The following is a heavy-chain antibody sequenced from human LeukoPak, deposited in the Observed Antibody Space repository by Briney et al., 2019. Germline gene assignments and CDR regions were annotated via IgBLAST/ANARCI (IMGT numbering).Heavy chain of an antibody. CDR1: GYTFTGYY. Sequence: GASVKVSCKASGYTFTGYYMHWVRQAPGQGLEWMGRINPNSGGTNYAQKFQGRVTMTRDTSISTAYMELSRLRSDDTAVYYCARSPSYYDTLTGYYRGDFDYWGQGTLVTVSS. J-gene: IGHJ4*02. D-gene: IGHD3-9*01. V-gene: IGHV1-2*06. CDR3: ARSPSYYDTLTGYYRGDFDY. CDR2: INPNSGGT.